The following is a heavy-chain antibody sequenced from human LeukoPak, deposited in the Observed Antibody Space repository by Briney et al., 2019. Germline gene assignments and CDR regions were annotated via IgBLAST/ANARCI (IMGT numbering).Heavy chain of an antibody. D-gene: IGHD1-26*01. J-gene: IGHJ4*02. CDR1: GYSISSGYY. CDR2: IYHSGST. V-gene: IGHV4-38-2*02. CDR3: AREDQRVGAYDY. Sequence: SETLSLTCTVSGYSISSGYYWGWIRQPPEKGLEWIGSIYHSGSTYYNPSLKSRVTISVDTSKNQFSLKLSSVTAADTAVYYCAREDQRVGAYDYWGQGTLVTVSS.